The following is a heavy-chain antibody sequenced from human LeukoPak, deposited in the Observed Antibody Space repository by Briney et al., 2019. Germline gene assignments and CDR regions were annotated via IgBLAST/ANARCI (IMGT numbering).Heavy chain of an antibody. CDR3: AKVPIDDFWSGYYFDY. D-gene: IGHD3-3*01. CDR2: ISGSGGST. J-gene: IGHJ4*02. Sequence: GGSLRLSCAASGFTFSSYAMSWVRQAPGKGLEWVSAISGSGGSTYYADSVKGRFTISRDNSKNTLYLQMNSLRVEDTAVYYCAKVPIDDFWSGYYFDYWGQGTLVTVSS. CDR1: GFTFSSYA. V-gene: IGHV3-23*01.